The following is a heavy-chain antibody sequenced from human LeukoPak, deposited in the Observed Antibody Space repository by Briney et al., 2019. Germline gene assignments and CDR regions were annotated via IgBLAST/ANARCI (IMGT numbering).Heavy chain of an antibody. D-gene: IGHD5-12*01. CDR3: ARDSRGGYYYFDY. J-gene: IGHJ4*02. CDR2: IFASGSS. Sequence: SETLSLTCTVSGGSISSGSYYWSWIRQPAGKGLEWIGRIFASGSSNYNPSLKGRVTISVDTSKNQFSLKLTSVTAADTAVYYCARDSRGGYYYFDYWGQGTLLTVSS. CDR1: GGSISSGSYY. V-gene: IGHV4-61*02.